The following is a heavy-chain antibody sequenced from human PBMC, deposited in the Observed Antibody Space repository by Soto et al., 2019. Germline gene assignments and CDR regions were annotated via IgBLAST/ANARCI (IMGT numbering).Heavy chain of an antibody. CDR2: ISGSGDST. Sequence: GGSLRLSCAASGFTFSSFAMSWVRQAPGKGLEWVSTISGSGDSTYYADSVKGRFTISRDNSKNTLYLQMSSLRAEDTAVFYCAKEQTRGQYWYYFHGMDVWGQGTTVPVSS. J-gene: IGHJ6*02. D-gene: IGHD2-15*01. CDR1: GFTFSSFA. CDR3: AKEQTRGQYWYYFHGMDV. V-gene: IGHV3-23*01.